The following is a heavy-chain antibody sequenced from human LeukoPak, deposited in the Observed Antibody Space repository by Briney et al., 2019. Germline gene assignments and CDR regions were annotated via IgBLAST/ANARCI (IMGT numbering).Heavy chain of an antibody. Sequence: SQTLSLTCTVSGGSISSGSYYWSWIRQPAGKGLEWIGRIYTSGSTNYNPSLKSRVTISVDTSKNQFSLKLSSVTAADTAVYYCARDRHSYGYYFDYWGQGTLVTVPS. J-gene: IGHJ4*02. D-gene: IGHD5-18*01. CDR3: ARDRHSYGYYFDY. CDR2: IYTSGST. CDR1: GGSISSGSYY. V-gene: IGHV4-61*02.